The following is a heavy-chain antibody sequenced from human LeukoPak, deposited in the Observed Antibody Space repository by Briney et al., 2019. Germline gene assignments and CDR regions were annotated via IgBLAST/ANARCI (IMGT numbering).Heavy chain of an antibody. Sequence: GGSLRLSCAASGFTFSSYAMSWVRQAPGKGLEWISVISGSGGTTYYADSVKGRFTISRHNSKNTLYLQMNSLRAEDTAVYYCASESVEVVVAATGIDYWGQGTLVTVSS. CDR2: ISGSGGTT. CDR3: ASESVEVVVAATGIDY. D-gene: IGHD2-15*01. J-gene: IGHJ4*02. V-gene: IGHV3-23*01. CDR1: GFTFSSYA.